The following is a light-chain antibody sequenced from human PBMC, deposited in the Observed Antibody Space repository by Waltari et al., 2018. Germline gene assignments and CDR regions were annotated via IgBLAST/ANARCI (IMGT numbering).Light chain of an antibody. CDR1: SSDVGGYNY. J-gene: IGLJ3*02. CDR2: DVF. Sequence: QSALTQPPSASGSPGQSVTISCTGTSSDVGGYNYVSWYQQHPGKAPKLIIYDVFKRPSGFPDRFSGSRAGNRSAMTVSGLQAEDEADYYCGSFAGSNTVFGGGTKLTVL. V-gene: IGLV2-8*01. CDR3: GSFAGSNTV.